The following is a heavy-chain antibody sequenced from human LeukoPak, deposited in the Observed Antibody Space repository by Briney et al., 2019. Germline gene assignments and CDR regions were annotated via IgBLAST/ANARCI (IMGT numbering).Heavy chain of an antibody. CDR2: IYYSGST. J-gene: IGHJ4*02. V-gene: IGHV4-59*12. CDR3: ARLSTVTTSFDY. D-gene: IGHD4-17*01. Sequence: SETLSLTCTVSGGSISSNYWSWIRQPPGKGLEWIGYIYYSGSTNSNPSLKSRVTISVDTSKNQFSLKLSSVTAADTAVYYCARLSTVTTSFDYWGQGTLVTVSS. CDR1: GGSISSNY.